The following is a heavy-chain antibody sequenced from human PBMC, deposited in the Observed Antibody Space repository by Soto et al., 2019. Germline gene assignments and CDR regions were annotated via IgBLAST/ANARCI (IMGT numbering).Heavy chain of an antibody. CDR1: GFTFSSSA. CDR2: ISASGGSR. Sequence: DVHLLESGGSLVHPGGSLRLSCVASGFTFSSSAMNWVRQAPGKGLEWVSDISASGGSRHYTDSVRGRFTISRDNSANTLFLQMNSLRAEDTAIYYCAKAALDYDGGGYSDPRYYFDSWGQGTLVTVSS. D-gene: IGHD3-22*01. J-gene: IGHJ4*02. V-gene: IGHV3-23*01. CDR3: AKAALDYDGGGYSDPRYYFDS.